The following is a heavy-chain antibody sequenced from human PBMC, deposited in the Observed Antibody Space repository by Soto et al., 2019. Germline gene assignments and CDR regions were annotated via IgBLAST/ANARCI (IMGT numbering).Heavy chain of an antibody. J-gene: IGHJ4*02. V-gene: IGHV1-18*01. CDR2: ISGYNGNR. D-gene: IGHD2-15*01. CDR3: ARVKDLVVVVSATGFYFDY. Sequence: QVQRVQSGAEVKKPGASVKVSGKASGYAFTSYGISWVRQAPGQGLEWMGWISGYNGNRNFAQKVQGRITMTTDTSTSTAYMELRSLRSDDTAVYYCARVKDLVVVVSATGFYFDYWGQGTLVTVSS. CDR1: GYAFTSYG.